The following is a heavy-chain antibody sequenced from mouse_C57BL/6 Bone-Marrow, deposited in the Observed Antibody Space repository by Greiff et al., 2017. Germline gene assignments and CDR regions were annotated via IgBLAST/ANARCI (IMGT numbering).Heavy chain of an antibody. J-gene: IGHJ1*03. Sequence: QVQLQQPGAELVRPGTSVKLSCKASGYTFTSYWMHWVKQRPGQGLEWIGVIDPSDSYTNYNQKFKGKATLTVDTASSTAYMQLSSLTSEDSAVYYCARKDTTVVSNFDVWGTGTTVTVAS. CDR2: IDPSDSYT. V-gene: IGHV1-59*01. CDR1: GYTFTSYW. D-gene: IGHD1-1*01. CDR3: ARKDTTVVSNFDV.